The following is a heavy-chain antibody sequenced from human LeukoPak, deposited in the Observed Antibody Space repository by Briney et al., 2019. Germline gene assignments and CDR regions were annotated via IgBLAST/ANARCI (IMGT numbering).Heavy chain of an antibody. CDR3: ARAIGYGSGSYYAESGAFDI. CDR1: GGSISSYY. D-gene: IGHD3-10*01. Sequence: SETLSLTCTVSGGSISSYYWSWIRQPPGKGLEWIGYIYYSRSTNYNPSLKSRVTISVDTSKNQFSLKLCSVTAADTAVYYCARAIGYGSGSYYAESGAFDIWGQGTMVTVSS. V-gene: IGHV4-59*01. J-gene: IGHJ3*02. CDR2: IYYSRST.